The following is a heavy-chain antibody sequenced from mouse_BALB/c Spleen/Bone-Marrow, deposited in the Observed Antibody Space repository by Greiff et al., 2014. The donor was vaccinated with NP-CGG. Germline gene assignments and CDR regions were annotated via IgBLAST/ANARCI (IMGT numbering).Heavy chain of an antibody. J-gene: IGHJ2*01. Sequence: VQLQQSGAELMKPGASVKISCKATGYTFSSYWIEWIKQRPGHGLEWIGEILPGSGTTNYNGRFKGKATFTADTSSNTEYMQLRGRTSEDSAVYYCARDHFDHWGPGTTLTVSS. CDR2: ILPGSGTT. V-gene: IGHV1-9*01. CDR3: ARDHFDH. CDR1: GYTFSSYW.